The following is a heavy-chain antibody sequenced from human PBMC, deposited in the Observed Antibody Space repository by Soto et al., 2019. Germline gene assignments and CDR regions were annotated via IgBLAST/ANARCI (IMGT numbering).Heavy chain of an antibody. V-gene: IGHV3-33*01. CDR1: GFTFSSYG. D-gene: IGHD4-17*01. CDR3: ARGVHDYGEFNRFDY. J-gene: IGHJ4*02. Sequence: PGGSLRLSCAASGFTFSSYGMHWVRQAPGKGLEWVAVIWYDGSNKYYADSVKGRFTISRDNSKNTLYLQMNSLRAEDTAVYYCARGVHDYGEFNRFDYWGQGTLVTVSS. CDR2: IWYDGSNK.